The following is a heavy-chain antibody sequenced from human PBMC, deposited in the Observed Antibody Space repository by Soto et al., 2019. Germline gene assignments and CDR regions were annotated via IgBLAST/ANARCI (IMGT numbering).Heavy chain of an antibody. D-gene: IGHD1-26*01. CDR3: ARAAPVGTPRTSYYSYGMDV. Sequence: SETLSLTCAVYGGSFSGYYWSWIRQPPGKGLEWIGEINHSGSTNYNPSLKSRVTISVDTSKNQFSLKLSSVTAADTAVYYCARAAPVGTPRTSYYSYGMDVWGQGTTLTVSS. CDR1: GGSFSGYY. CDR2: INHSGST. J-gene: IGHJ6*02. V-gene: IGHV4-34*01.